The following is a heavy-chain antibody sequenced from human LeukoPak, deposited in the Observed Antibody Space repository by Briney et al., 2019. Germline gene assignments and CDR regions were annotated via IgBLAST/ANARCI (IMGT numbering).Heavy chain of an antibody. V-gene: IGHV1-69*05. CDR3: AVTYYEGSNEY. CDR1: GGTFSSYA. Sequence: ASVKVSCKASGGTFSSYAISWVRQAPGQGLEWMGGIIPIFGTANYAQKFQGRVTITTDESTSTAYMELSSLRSEDTAVYYCAVTYYEGSNEYWGQGTLVTVSS. J-gene: IGHJ4*02. D-gene: IGHD3-10*01. CDR2: IIPIFGTA.